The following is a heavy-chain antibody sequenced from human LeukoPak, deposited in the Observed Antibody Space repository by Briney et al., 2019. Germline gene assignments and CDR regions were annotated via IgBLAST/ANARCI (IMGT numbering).Heavy chain of an antibody. CDR3: ARSSGWYPYNWFDP. CDR2: IYHSGST. CDR1: GGSISSGGYS. J-gene: IGHJ5*02. D-gene: IGHD6-19*01. Sequence: TTSETLSLTCAVSGGSISSGGYSWSWIRQPPGKGLEWIGYIYHSGSTYYNPSLKSRVTISVDRSKNQFSLKLSSVTAADTAVYYCARSSGWYPYNWFDPWGQGTLVTVSS. V-gene: IGHV4-30-2*01.